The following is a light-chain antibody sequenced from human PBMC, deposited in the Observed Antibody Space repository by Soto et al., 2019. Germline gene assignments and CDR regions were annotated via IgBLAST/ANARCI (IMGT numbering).Light chain of an antibody. V-gene: IGKV3-20*01. CDR2: GTS. J-gene: IGKJ1*01. CDR3: QHYRSSWT. CDR1: QSVSSSF. Sequence: EIVLTQSPGTLSLSPGERATLSCRASQSVSSSFLAWYQQKPGQPPRLLIYGTSSRATGIPERFSGSGSGADFTPTISRLEAEDFAVYYCQHYRSSWTFGRGTKVEVK.